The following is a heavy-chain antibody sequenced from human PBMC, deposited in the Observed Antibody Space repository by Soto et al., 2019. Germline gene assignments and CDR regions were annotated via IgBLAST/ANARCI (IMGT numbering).Heavy chain of an antibody. CDR2: ISSSGSTI. J-gene: IGHJ3*02. Sequence: PGGALRLSCAASGFTFSDYYMSWIRQAPGKGLEWVSYISSSGSTIYYADSVKGRFTISRDNAKNSLYLQMNSLRAGDTAVYYCARAERVDDWDAFDIWGQGTMVTVSS. CDR3: ARAERVDDWDAFDI. D-gene: IGHD3-9*01. CDR1: GFTFSDYY. V-gene: IGHV3-11*04.